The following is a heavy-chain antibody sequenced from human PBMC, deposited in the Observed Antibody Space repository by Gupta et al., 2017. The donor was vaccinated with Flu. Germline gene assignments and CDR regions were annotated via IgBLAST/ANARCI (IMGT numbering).Heavy chain of an antibody. J-gene: IGHJ4*02. V-gene: IGHV3-30*18. CDR1: GFTCSNYA. CDR3: AKDLDAKWIQVLSDFGLNY. D-gene: IGHD2/OR15-2a*01. Sequence: QLVGSGGGVVQPGRSLRLSCAASGFTCSNYAMHCVSQAPGKGLGWGGVISFHGKNTQYGDSVKGRFTISRDNSKNTVYLQMNSLRPEDTAIYYCAKDLDAKWIQVLSDFGLNYWGQGTLVTVSS. CDR2: ISFHGKNT.